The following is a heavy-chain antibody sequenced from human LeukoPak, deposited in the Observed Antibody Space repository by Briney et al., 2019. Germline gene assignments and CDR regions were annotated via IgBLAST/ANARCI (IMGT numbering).Heavy chain of an antibody. CDR3: ARVIAGAEGKSDAFDI. CDR1: GGSISSGSYY. V-gene: IGHV4-61*02. Sequence: PSETLSLTCTVSGGSISSGSYYWSWIRQPAGKGLEWIGRIYTSGSTNYNPSLKSRVTISVDTSKNQFSLKLSSVTAADTAVYYCARVIAGAEGKSDAFDIWGQGTMVTVSS. CDR2: IYTSGST. D-gene: IGHD6-19*01. J-gene: IGHJ3*02.